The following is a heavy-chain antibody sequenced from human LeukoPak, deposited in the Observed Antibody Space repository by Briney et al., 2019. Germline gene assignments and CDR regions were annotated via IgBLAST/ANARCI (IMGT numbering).Heavy chain of an antibody. Sequence: GGSLRLSCAASGFTFSSYAMSWVRQAPGKGLEWVSAISGSGGSTYYADSVKGRFTISRDNSKNTLYLQMNSLTAADTAVYYCARVPEVDYGGNSGYFQHWGQGTLVTVSS. V-gene: IGHV3-23*01. D-gene: IGHD4-23*01. CDR2: ISGSGGST. J-gene: IGHJ1*01. CDR3: ARVPEVDYGGNSGYFQH. CDR1: GFTFSSYA.